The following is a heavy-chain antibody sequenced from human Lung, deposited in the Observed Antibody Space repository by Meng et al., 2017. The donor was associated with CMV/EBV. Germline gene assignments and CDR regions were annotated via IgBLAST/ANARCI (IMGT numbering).Heavy chain of an antibody. J-gene: IGHJ3*02. CDR3: ARDPPDWNYPRSYAFDI. CDR2: ISSSSYI. D-gene: IGHD1-7*01. V-gene: IGHV3-21*01. CDR1: GFTFSSYS. Sequence: GGSXRLXXAASGFTFSSYSMNWVRQAPGKGLEWVSSISSSSYIYYADSVKGRFTISRDNAKNSLYLQMNSLRAEDTAVYYCARDPPDWNYPRSYAFDIWGQGTMVTVSS.